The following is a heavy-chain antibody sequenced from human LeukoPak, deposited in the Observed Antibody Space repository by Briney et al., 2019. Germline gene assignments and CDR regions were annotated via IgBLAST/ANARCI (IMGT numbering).Heavy chain of an antibody. CDR1: GYSSSTYD. J-gene: IGHJ4*02. CDR2: KQNNGNHK. CDR3: AQAFWSFRDY. V-gene: IGHV3-30*02. D-gene: IGHD3-3*01. Sequence: GGPLRLSCAASGYSSSTYDIHWIRQAPGKPLEWVAFKQNNGNHKYCADSEKGRLTIPRDNPKNTVYLQMNSQRPEDTAVYYCAQAFWSFRDYWGQGTLVTVSS.